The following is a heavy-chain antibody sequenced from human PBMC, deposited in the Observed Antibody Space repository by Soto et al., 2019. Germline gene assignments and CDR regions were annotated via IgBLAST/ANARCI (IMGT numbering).Heavy chain of an antibody. Sequence: ASETLSLTCTVSGGSISSYYWSWIRQPPGKGLEWIGYIYYSGSTNYNPSLKSRVTISVDTSKNQFSLKLSSVTAADTAVYYCARRVWIAAGPFDYWGQGTLVTVSS. CDR1: GGSISSYY. D-gene: IGHD6-13*01. CDR2: IYYSGST. CDR3: ARRVWIAAGPFDY. J-gene: IGHJ4*02. V-gene: IGHV4-59*01.